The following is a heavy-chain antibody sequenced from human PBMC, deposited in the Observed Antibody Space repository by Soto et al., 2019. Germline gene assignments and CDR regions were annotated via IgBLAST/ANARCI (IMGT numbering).Heavy chain of an antibody. J-gene: IGHJ3*01. CDR3: SIGSWSAETFDV. D-gene: IGHD2-2*01. CDR2: IIPMLPVT. Sequence: QVHLIQSGAEVKKPGSSVKVSCKAAGGTFNTYTLFWVRQAPGHGLEWMGRIIPMLPVTNSAQKFQGRLTRTAHKSSGTAFIVLTSLTSDDTAVYYCSIGSWSAETFDVWGQGTMVTVSS. CDR1: GGTFNTYT. V-gene: IGHV1-69*02.